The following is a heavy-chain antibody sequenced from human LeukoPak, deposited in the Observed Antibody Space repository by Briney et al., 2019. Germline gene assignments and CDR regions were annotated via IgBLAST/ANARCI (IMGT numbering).Heavy chain of an antibody. Sequence: GGSLKISCKGSGYRFTSYWIGWVRQMPGKGLEGMGNIYPGDSDTRYSPSFQGQVTISADKSISTAYLQWSSLKASDTAMYYCAIRGYSYGRNWFDPWGQGTLVTVSS. CDR3: AIRGYSYGRNWFDP. V-gene: IGHV5-51*01. J-gene: IGHJ5*02. CDR2: IYPGDSDT. CDR1: GYRFTSYW. D-gene: IGHD5-18*01.